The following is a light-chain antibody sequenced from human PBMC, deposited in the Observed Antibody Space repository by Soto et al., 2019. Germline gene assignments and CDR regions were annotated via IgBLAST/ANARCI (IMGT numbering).Light chain of an antibody. Sequence: DIQMTQSPSTLSSSVGDRVTLTCRASQSISSWLAWYQQKPGKAPKLLIYKASSLESGVPSTFSGSGSGTAFTLTISSLQPDDFATYYCQQYYSSSPYTFGQGTKLEIK. J-gene: IGKJ2*01. CDR2: KAS. CDR3: QQYYSSSPYT. V-gene: IGKV1-5*03. CDR1: QSISSW.